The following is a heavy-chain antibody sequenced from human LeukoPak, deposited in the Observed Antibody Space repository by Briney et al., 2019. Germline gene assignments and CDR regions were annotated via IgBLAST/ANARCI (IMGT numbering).Heavy chain of an antibody. CDR1: GYTLTELS. Sequence: ASVKVSCTVSGYTLTELSMHWVRQAPGKGLEWVGGFDPEDGERIYAQKFQGRVTMTEDTSTDTAYMELSSLRSEDTAVYYCATGAYQLPHYYYYYGMDVWGQGTTVTVSS. CDR3: ATGAYQLPHYYYYYGMDV. J-gene: IGHJ6*02. D-gene: IGHD2-2*01. CDR2: FDPEDGER. V-gene: IGHV1-24*01.